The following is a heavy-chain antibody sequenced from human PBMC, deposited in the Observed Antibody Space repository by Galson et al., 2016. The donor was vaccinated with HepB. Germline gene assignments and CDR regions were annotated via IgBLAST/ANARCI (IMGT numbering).Heavy chain of an antibody. CDR3: ARDIRATTPGTVRCCFYGLDV. D-gene: IGHD4-17*01. CDR1: GFKFDDYA. J-gene: IGHJ6*04. CDR2: ITWSSGSL. Sequence: SLRLSCAASGFKFDDYAMHWIRQAPGKGLEWVAGITWSSGSLGYADSVKGRFTIPRDNARHSLYLQMNGLRPEDTALYFCARDIRATTPGTVRCCFYGLDVWGRGTPVTVSP. V-gene: IGHV3-9*01.